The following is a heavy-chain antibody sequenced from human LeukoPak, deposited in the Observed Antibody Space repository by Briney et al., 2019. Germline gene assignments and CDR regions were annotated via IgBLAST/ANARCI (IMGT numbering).Heavy chain of an antibody. D-gene: IGHD2-15*01. J-gene: IGHJ4*02. V-gene: IGHV1-69*13. CDR3: AKPRRGYSPDY. CDR1: GGTFSSYA. Sequence: ASVKVSCKASGGTFSSYAISWVRQAPGQGLEWMGGIIPIFGTANYAQKFQGRVTITADESTSTAYMELSSLRSEDTAVYYCAKPRRGYSPDYWGQGTLVTVSS. CDR2: IIPIFGTA.